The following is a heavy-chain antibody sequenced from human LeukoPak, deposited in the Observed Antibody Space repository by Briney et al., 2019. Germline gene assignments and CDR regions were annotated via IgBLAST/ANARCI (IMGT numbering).Heavy chain of an antibody. V-gene: IGHV3-23*01. J-gene: IGHJ4*02. CDR1: GFTFSSYA. CDR3: VRDLGGRSGH. D-gene: IGHD1-26*01. Sequence: GGSLRLSCAASGFTFSSYAMSWVRQAPGKGLEWVSAISGSGGSTYYADSVKGRSTIFRDNAKNTLYLQMNSLRAEDTAVYYCVRDLGGRSGHWGQGTLVTVSS. CDR2: ISGSGGST.